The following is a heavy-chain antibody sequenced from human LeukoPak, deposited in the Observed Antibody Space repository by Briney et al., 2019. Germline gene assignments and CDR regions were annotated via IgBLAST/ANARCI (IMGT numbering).Heavy chain of an antibody. D-gene: IGHD4-17*01. V-gene: IGHV4-31*03. CDR1: GGSISSGGYS. CDR2: IDYSGST. J-gene: IGHJ4*02. Sequence: PSQTLSLTCTVSGGSISSGGYSWSWIRQHPGKGLEWIGYIDYSGSTYYSPSLKSRVSISVDTSKNQFSLKVTSVTAADTAVYYCARVYGDYAYLDYWGQGTLVTVSS. CDR3: ARVYGDYAYLDY.